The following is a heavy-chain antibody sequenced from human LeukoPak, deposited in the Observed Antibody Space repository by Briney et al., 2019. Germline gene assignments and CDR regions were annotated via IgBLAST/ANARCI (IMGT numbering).Heavy chain of an antibody. CDR3: ATARRYYYDSSGYYAPSWFDP. CDR2: FDPEDGET. CDR1: GYTLTELS. J-gene: IGHJ5*02. V-gene: IGHV1-24*01. D-gene: IGHD3-22*01. Sequence: GASVKVSCKVSGYTLTELSMHWVRQAPGKGLEWMGGFDPEDGETIYAQKFQGRVTMTEDTSTDTAYMELSSLRSEDTAVYYCATARRYYYDSSGYYAPSWFDPWGQGTLVTVSS.